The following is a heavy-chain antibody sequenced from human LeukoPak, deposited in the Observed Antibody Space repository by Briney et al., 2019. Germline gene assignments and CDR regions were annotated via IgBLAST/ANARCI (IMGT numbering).Heavy chain of an antibody. CDR1: GFTFGSYG. CDR3: AKVGRYYDFWSGYHDNWYFDL. J-gene: IGHJ2*01. Sequence: PGGSLRLSCVASGFTFGSYGMHWVRQAPGKGLEWVTFIRYDGSNKNCADSVKGRFTISRDNSKNTLYLQMNSLRPEDAAMYYCAKVGRYYDFWSGYHDNWYFDLWGRGALVTVSS. D-gene: IGHD3-3*01. V-gene: IGHV3-30*02. CDR2: IRYDGSNK.